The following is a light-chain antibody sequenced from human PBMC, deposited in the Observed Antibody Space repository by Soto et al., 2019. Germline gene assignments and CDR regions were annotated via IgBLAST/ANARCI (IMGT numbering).Light chain of an antibody. V-gene: IGKV3-11*01. CDR3: QQRRYWPVT. Sequence: EIVLTQSPAILSMSPGERAPLSCRASQGVSRYFACDQQKPGQAPRLLIYDASNRATGVPARFSGSGSGTDFTLTISSLEPEDFAVYYCQQRRYWPVTFGQGTKVEIK. J-gene: IGKJ1*01. CDR2: DAS. CDR1: QGVSRY.